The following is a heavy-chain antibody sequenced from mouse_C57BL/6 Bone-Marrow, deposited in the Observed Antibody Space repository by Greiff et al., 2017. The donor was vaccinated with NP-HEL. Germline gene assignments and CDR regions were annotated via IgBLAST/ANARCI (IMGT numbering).Heavy chain of an antibody. CDR3: TFYYYAHYYAMDY. D-gene: IGHD1-1*01. J-gene: IGHJ4*01. V-gene: IGHV6-3*01. Sequence: EVKVEESGGGLVQPGGSMKLSCVASGFTFSNYWMNWVRQSPEKGLEWVAQIRLKSDNYATHYAESVKGRFTISRDDSKSSVYLQMNNLRAEDTGIYYCTFYYYAHYYAMDYWGQGTSVTVSS. CDR1: GFTFSNYW. CDR2: IRLKSDNYAT.